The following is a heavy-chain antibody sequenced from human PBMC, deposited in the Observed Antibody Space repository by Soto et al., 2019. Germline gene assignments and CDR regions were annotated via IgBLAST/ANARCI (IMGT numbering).Heavy chain of an antibody. CDR2: IIPAIPTP. V-gene: IGHV1-69*01. D-gene: IGHD3-10*01. J-gene: IGHJ4*02. Sequence: QVQLVQSGAEVTKPGSSVKVSCKTSGGTFKTYPITWVRQAPGQGLEWMGGIIPAIPTPNYAQKFQGRVTTTADESTTTAYMVLSSLRSEATAVYYCARGIEESSHLGYYDSWGQGTLVIVSS. CDR3: ARGIEESSHLGYYDS. CDR1: GGTFKTYP.